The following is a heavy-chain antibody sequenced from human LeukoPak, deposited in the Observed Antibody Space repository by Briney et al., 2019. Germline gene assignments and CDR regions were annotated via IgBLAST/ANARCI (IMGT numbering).Heavy chain of an antibody. D-gene: IGHD3-9*01. J-gene: IGHJ6*03. V-gene: IGHV3-43D*03. Sequence: QAGGSLRLSCAASGFTFDDYAMHWVRQAPGKGLEWVSLISWDSFSTNYADSVRGRFTISRDNSKNSLYLQMNSLRAEDTALYYCARDKRYFDWLYYYYYYMDVWGKGTTVTVSS. CDR3: ARDKRYFDWLYYYYYYMDV. CDR1: GFTFDDYA. CDR2: ISWDSFST.